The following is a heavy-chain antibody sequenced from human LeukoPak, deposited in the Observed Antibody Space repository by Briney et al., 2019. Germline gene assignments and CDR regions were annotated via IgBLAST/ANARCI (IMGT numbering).Heavy chain of an antibody. CDR2: ISGSGGST. V-gene: IGHV3-23*01. CDR3: AKTPGIGPP. Sequence: GGSLRLSCAASGFTFSSYAMSWVRQAPGKGLEWVSAISGSGGSTYYADSVKGRFTISRDNSKNMLDLQMNSLRADDTAVYNCAKTPGIGPPWGQGTLVTVSS. D-gene: IGHD6-13*01. J-gene: IGHJ5*02. CDR1: GFTFSSYA.